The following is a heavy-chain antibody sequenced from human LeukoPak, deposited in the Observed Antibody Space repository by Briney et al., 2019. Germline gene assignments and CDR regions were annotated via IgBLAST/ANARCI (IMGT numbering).Heavy chain of an antibody. CDR1: GYTFTGYY. Sequence: ASVKVSCKASGYTFTGYYMHWVRQAPGQGLEWMGWINPNSGGTNYAQKFQGGVTMTRDTSISTAYMELSSLRSEDTAVYYCARAASPYSSSFEYFQHWGQGTLVTVSS. D-gene: IGHD6-6*01. CDR3: ARAASPYSSSFEYFQH. CDR2: INPNSGGT. V-gene: IGHV1-2*02. J-gene: IGHJ1*01.